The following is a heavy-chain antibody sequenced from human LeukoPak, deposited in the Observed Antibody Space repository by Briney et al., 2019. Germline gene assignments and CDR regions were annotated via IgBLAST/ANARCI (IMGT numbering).Heavy chain of an antibody. CDR1: GYTFTSYG. CDR3: ARASRVRPTLTAFDI. Sequence: ASLKVSCKASGYTFTSYGFSWVRQAPGQGLEGMGGISAYNGNTNYAQKLQGRVTMTTDTSTSTAYMELRSLRSDDTAMYYCARASRVRPTLTAFDIWGQGTVVTVSS. J-gene: IGHJ3*02. V-gene: IGHV1-18*01. D-gene: IGHD1-26*01. CDR2: ISAYNGNT.